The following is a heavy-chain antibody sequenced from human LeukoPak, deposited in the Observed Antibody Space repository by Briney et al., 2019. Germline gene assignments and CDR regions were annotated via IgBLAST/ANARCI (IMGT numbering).Heavy chain of an antibody. CDR3: ARGTVLSALSFLDY. CDR2: INHSGST. J-gene: IGHJ4*02. V-gene: IGHV4-34*01. D-gene: IGHD2/OR15-2a*01. CDR1: GGSFSGYY. Sequence: SETLSLTCAVYGGSFSGYYWSWIRQPPGKGLEWIGEINHSGSTNYNPSLKSRVTISVDTSKNQFSLKLSSVTAADTAVYYCARGTVLSALSFLDYWGQGTLVTVSS.